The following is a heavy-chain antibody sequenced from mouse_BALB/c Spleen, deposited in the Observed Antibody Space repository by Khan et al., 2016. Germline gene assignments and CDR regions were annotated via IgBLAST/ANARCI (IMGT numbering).Heavy chain of an antibody. CDR1: GYSITSDYA. V-gene: IGHV3-2*02. D-gene: IGHD4-1*01. J-gene: IGHJ3*01. CDR2: ISYSGST. CDR3: AGELGWFAY. Sequence: EVQLQESGPGLVKPSQSLSLTCTVTGYSITSDYAWNWIRQFPGNKLGWVGYISYSGSTSYNPSLKSRISITRDTSKNQVFLRLNSVTTEDTVTYYCAGELGWFAYWGQGTLVTVSA.